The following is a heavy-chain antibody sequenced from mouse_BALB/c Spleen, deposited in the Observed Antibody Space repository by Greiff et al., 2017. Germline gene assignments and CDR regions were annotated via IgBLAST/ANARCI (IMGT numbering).Heavy chain of an antibody. CDR1: GYTFTSYT. J-gene: IGHJ4*01. CDR3: ARLITGYAMDY. V-gene: IGHV1-4*01. Sequence: VKLMESGAELARPGASVKMSCKASGYTFTSYTMHWVKQRPGQGLEWIGYINPSSGYTNYNQKFKDKATLTADKSSSTAYMQLSSLTSEDSAVYYCARLITGYAMDYWGQGTSVTVSS. D-gene: IGHD2-4*01. CDR2: INPSSGYT.